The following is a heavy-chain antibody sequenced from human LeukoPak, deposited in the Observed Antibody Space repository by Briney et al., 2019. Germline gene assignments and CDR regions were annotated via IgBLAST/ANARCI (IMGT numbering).Heavy chain of an antibody. CDR1: GGTFSSYA. CDR2: IIPIFGTA. J-gene: IGHJ3*02. V-gene: IGHV1-69*13. CDR3: ARDTVTEPDAFDI. Sequence: SVKVSCKASGGTFSSYAISWVRQAPGQGLEWMGGIIPIFGTANYAQKFQGRVTITADESTSTAYMELSSLRSEDTAVYYCARDTVTEPDAFDIWGQGTMVTVSS. D-gene: IGHD4-17*01.